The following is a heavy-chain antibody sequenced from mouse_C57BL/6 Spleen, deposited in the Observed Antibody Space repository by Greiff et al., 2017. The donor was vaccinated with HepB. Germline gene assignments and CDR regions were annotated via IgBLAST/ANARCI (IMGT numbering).Heavy chain of an antibody. CDR1: GYTFTSYW. J-gene: IGHJ3*01. D-gene: IGHD2-4*01. V-gene: IGHV1-53*01. CDR2: INPSNGGT. Sequence: QVQLQQPGTELVKPGASVKLSCKASGYTFTSYWMHWVKQRPGKGLEWIGNINPSNGGTNYNEKVKSKATMTVDKSSSTAYMQIISLTSEDAAVYYCSRWDDYDGFAYWGQGTLVTVSA. CDR3: SRWDDYDGFAY.